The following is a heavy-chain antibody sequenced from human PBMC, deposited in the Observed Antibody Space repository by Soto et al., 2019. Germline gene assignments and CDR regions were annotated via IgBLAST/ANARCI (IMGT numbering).Heavy chain of an antibody. CDR2: IYYRGST. CDR1: GGSISSYY. V-gene: IGHV4-59*01. Sequence: QVQLQASGPGLVKPSETLSLNCTVSGGSISSYYWSWIRQPPGKGLEWIGYIYYRGSTNYNPSLKSRVTISVVTSKNQFSLKLSSVTAADTAVYYCARDMTTVTTKGNYYYYMDVWGKWTTVTVS. J-gene: IGHJ6*03. D-gene: IGHD4-17*01. CDR3: ARDMTTVTTKGNYYYYMDV.